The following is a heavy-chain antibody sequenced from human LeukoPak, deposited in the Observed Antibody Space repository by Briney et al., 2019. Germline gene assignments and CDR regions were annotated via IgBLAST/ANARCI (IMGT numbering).Heavy chain of an antibody. J-gene: IGHJ4*02. D-gene: IGHD2-2*01. CDR2: ISSSSSYI. CDR3: ARDWVGYCSSTSCRFDY. Sequence: PGGSLRLSCAASGFTVSSNYMSWVRQAPGKGLEWVSSISSSSSYIYYPDSVKGRFTISRDNAKNSLYLQMNSLRAEDTAVYYCARDWVGYCSSTSCRFDYWGQGTLVTVSS. CDR1: GFTVSSNY. V-gene: IGHV3-21*01.